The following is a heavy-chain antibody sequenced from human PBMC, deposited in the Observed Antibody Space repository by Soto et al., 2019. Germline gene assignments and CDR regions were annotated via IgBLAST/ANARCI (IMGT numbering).Heavy chain of an antibody. Sequence: PGGSLRLSCAASGFTFSSYGMHWVRQAPGKGLEWVAVIWYDGSNKYYADSVKGRFTISRDNSKNTLYLQMNSLRAEDTAVYYCARSIAAAGYYYYGMDVWGQGTTVTVSS. CDR2: IWYDGSNK. V-gene: IGHV3-33*01. D-gene: IGHD6-13*01. CDR3: ARSIAAAGYYYYGMDV. CDR1: GFTFSSYG. J-gene: IGHJ6*02.